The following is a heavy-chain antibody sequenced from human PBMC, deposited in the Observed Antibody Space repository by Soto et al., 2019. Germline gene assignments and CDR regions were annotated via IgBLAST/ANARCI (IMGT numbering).Heavy chain of an antibody. J-gene: IGHJ4*02. D-gene: IGHD6-13*01. V-gene: IGHV4-34*01. CDR2: INHSGST. CDR3: ARSLKLAAAGRIYYFDY. CDR1: GGSFSGYY. Sequence: SETLSLTCAVYGGSFSGYYWSWIRQPPGKGLEWIGEINHSGSTNYNPSLKSRVTISVDTSKNQFSLKLSSVTAADTAVYYCARSLKLAAAGRIYYFDYWGQGTLFTVS.